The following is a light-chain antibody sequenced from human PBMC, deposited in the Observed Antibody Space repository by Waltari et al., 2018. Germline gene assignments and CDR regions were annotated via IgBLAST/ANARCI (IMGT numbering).Light chain of an antibody. J-gene: IGLJ1*01. Sequence: QSALTQPASVSGSPGQSITIPCTGTSSDVGSYNLVSLYQQHPGKAPKLMIYEGSKRPSGVSNRFSGSKSGNTASLTISGLQAEDEADYFCSSYAGSSTLYVFGTGTKVTVL. CDR2: EGS. CDR3: SSYAGSSTLYV. CDR1: SSDVGSYNL. V-gene: IGLV2-23*01.